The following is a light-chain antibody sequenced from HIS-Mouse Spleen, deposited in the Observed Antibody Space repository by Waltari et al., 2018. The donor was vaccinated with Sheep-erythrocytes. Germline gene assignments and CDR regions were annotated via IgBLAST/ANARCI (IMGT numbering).Light chain of an antibody. CDR1: SSDVGGYNY. Sequence: ITISCTGTSSDVGGYNYVSWYQQHPGKAPKLMIYEVSNRPSGVSNRFSGSKSGNTASLTISGLQAEDEADYYCCSYAGSYTFVVFGGGTKLTVL. J-gene: IGLJ2*01. CDR3: CSYAGSYTFVV. V-gene: IGLV2-14*01. CDR2: EVS.